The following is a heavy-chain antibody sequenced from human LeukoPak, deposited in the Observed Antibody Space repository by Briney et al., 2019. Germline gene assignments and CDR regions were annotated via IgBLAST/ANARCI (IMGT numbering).Heavy chain of an antibody. CDR3: TTVGSSRYYYYFDY. J-gene: IGHJ4*02. CDR2: IKSKTDRGTT. Sequence: PGGSLRLSCAASGFTFNHARMSWVRQAPGKGLEWVGRIKSKTDRGTTDYAEPVKGRFTISRDDSKNTLYLQMNSLKTEDTAVYYCTTVGSSRYYYYFDYWGQGSLVTVSS. D-gene: IGHD3-22*01. CDR1: GFTFNHAR. V-gene: IGHV3-15*01.